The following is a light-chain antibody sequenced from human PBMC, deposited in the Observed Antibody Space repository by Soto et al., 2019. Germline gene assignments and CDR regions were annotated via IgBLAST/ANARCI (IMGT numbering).Light chain of an antibody. J-gene: IGKJ1*01. CDR1: QSIGRN. CDR3: QQSYSTPPT. Sequence: DIQMTQSPASLSASVGDIVTISFRASQSIGRNLNWYQQKPGKAPTLLILTSSSLQSGVPSRFSGSGSGTDFILTISSLQPEDFATYYCQQSYSTPPTFGQGTKVDIK. CDR2: TSS. V-gene: IGKV1-39*01.